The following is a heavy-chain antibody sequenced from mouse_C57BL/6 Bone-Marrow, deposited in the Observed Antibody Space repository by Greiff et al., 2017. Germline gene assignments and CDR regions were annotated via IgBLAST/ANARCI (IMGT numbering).Heavy chain of an antibody. V-gene: IGHV1-54*01. D-gene: IGHD2-3*01. Sequence: VQLQQSGAELVRPGTSVKVSCKASGYAFTNYLIEWVKQRPGQGLEWIGVINPGSGGTNYNEKFQGKATLTADKSSSTAYMQLSSLTSEDAAVYFCARSENDGDFGFAYWGQGTLVTVSA. J-gene: IGHJ3*01. CDR2: INPGSGGT. CDR3: ARSENDGDFGFAY. CDR1: GYAFTNYL.